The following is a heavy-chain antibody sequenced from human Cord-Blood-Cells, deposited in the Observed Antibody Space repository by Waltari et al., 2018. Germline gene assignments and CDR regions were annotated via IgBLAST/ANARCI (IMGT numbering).Heavy chain of an antibody. Sequence: QVQLQQWGAGLLKPSETLSLTCAVYGGSFSGYYWSWIRQPPGKGLEWIGEINQRGNTTYNPSLKSRVTISVDTSKNQFSLKLSSVTAADTAVYYCARGSDIVVVPAAINYYYYGMDVWGQGTTVTVSS. CDR2: INQRGNT. J-gene: IGHJ6*02. CDR3: ARGSDIVVVPAAINYYYYGMDV. CDR1: GGSFSGYY. V-gene: IGHV4-34*01. D-gene: IGHD2-2*01.